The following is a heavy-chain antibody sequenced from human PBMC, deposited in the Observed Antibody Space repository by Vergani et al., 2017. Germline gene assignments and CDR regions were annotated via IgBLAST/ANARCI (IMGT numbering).Heavy chain of an antibody. CDR2: IYYSGST. V-gene: IGHV4-59*01. CDR1: GGSISSYY. CDR3: ARDGTVSRTAFDI. Sequence: QVQLQESGPGLVKPSETLSLTCTVSGGSISSYYWRWIRQPPGKGLEWIGYIYYSGSTNYNPSLKSRVTISVDTSKNQFSLKLSSVTAADTAVYYCARDGTVSRTAFDIWGQGTMVTVSS. D-gene: IGHD1-1*01. J-gene: IGHJ3*02.